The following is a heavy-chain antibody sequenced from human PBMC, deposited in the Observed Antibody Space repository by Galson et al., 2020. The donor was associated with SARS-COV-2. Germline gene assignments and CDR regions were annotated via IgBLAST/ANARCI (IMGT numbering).Heavy chain of an antibody. J-gene: IGHJ5*02. D-gene: IGHD2-2*01. CDR3: AKDRQSGIVVVGWFDA. V-gene: IGHV3-23*01. CDR2: ISVTGGST. Sequence: TGGSLRLSCVGSGFTFSSYAMNWVRQTPGKGLEWVSGISVTGGSTYYADSVKGRFTISRDNSKNTLYLQMNSLRAEDTAVYYCAKDRQSGIVVVGWFDAWGQGTLVTVSS. CDR1: GFTFSSYA.